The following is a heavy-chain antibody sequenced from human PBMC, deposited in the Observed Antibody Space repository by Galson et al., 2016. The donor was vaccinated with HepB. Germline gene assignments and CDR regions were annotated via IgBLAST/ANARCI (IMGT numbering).Heavy chain of an antibody. CDR3: ARFEAAVQGFDY. CDR2: TYYRSTWYT. D-gene: IGHD2-15*01. CDR1: GDSVSSNSAT. J-gene: IGHJ4*02. Sequence: CAISGDSVSSNSATWNWIRQSPSRGLEWLGRTYYRSTWYTDYEASLKSRITMNPDTSQNQFSLQLDSVTPEDTAVYYCARFEAAVQGFDYWGLGALVTVSS. V-gene: IGHV6-1*01.